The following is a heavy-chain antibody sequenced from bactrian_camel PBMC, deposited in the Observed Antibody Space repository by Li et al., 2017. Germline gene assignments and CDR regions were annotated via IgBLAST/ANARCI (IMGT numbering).Heavy chain of an antibody. J-gene: IGHJ4*01. CDR2: INAEGTT. CDR1: GFTFSSYH. V-gene: IGHV3S40*01. Sequence: VQLVESGGGSVQPGKSLRLSCAASGFTFSSYHMSWVRQAPGKALEWVSVINAEGTTGYADSVKGRFTISRDNARNTVYLQLNSLKTEDMAIYYCAKAMSSLWDYDFWARGPRSPSP. D-gene: IGHD4*01.